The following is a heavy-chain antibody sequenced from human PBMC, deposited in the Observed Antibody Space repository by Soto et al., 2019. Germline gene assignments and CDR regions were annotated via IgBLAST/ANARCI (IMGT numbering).Heavy chain of an antibody. D-gene: IGHD2-2*01. V-gene: IGHV2-70*01. CDR2: IDWDDDK. Sequence: ESGPTLVNPTQTLTLTCTFPGFSLSTSGMCVSWIRQPPGKALEWLALIDWDDDKYYSTSLKTRLTISKDTSKNQVVLTMTNMDPVDTATYYCARMTVVVPAASYYYYGMDVWGQGTTATVSS. CDR1: GFSLSTSGMC. CDR3: ARMTVVVPAASYYYYGMDV. J-gene: IGHJ6*02.